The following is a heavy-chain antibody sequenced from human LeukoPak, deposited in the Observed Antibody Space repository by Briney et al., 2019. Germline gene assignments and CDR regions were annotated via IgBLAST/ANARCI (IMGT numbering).Heavy chain of an antibody. V-gene: IGHV3-21*01. CDR1: GFTFSSYS. Sequence: PGGSLRLSCAASGFTFSSYSMNWVRQAPGKGLEWVSSISSSSSYMYYADSVKGRFTISRDNAKNSLYLQMNSLRAEDTAVYYCARLGTIFGVVIKALDYWGQGTLVTVSS. D-gene: IGHD3-3*01. CDR2: ISSSSSYM. J-gene: IGHJ4*02. CDR3: ARLGTIFGVVIKALDY.